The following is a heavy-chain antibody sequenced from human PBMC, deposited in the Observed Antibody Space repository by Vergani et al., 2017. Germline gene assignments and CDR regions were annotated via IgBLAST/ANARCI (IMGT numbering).Heavy chain of an antibody. J-gene: IGHJ4*02. CDR3: ARDSRSCSGGSCYSNYFDY. Sequence: QVQLVESGGGVVQPGRSLRLSCAASGFTFSSYGMHWVRQAPGKGLEWVAVISYDGSNKYYADSVKGRFTISRDNSKNTLYLQMNSLRAEDTAVYYCARDSRSCSGGSCYSNYFDYWGQGTLVTVSS. CDR2: ISYDGSNK. CDR1: GFTFSSYG. V-gene: IGHV3-30*03. D-gene: IGHD2-15*01.